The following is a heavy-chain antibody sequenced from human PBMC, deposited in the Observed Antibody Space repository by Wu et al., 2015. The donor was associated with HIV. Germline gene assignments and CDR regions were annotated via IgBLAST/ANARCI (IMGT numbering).Heavy chain of an antibody. CDR2: SIPRFGTA. CDR3: TRSTFAGGSDTWYSFDK. Sequence: QVQLEQSGAEVKKPGSSVKLSCKAPGGTFGTHAINWVRQAPGQGLEWMGRSIPRFGTANYAEKFVGRVTITADGSTTTAYMELSNLKSEDTAVYFCTRSTFAGGSDTWYSFDKWGQGTLVTVSS. J-gene: IGHJ4*02. CDR1: GGTFGTHA. D-gene: IGHD2-15*01. V-gene: IGHV1-69*13.